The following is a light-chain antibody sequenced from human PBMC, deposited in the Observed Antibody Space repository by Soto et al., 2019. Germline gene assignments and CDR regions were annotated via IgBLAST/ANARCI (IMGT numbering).Light chain of an antibody. CDR1: QSVDSTF. J-gene: IGKJ1*01. V-gene: IGKV3-20*01. CDR2: GSS. Sequence: EIVLTQSPGSLSLSPGERATLSCRASQSVDSTFFAWYQKKPGQAPRLLIYGSSKRANGVTDSFSGSGYGTDFTLTSSRLEPEDFAVYYCQPYMSSVTFGQGTKVEI. CDR3: QPYMSSVT.